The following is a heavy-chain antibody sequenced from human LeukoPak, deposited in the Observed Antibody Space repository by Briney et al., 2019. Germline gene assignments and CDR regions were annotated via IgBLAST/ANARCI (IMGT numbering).Heavy chain of an antibody. D-gene: IGHD2-15*01. CDR2: ISGSGGTT. Sequence: PGGSLRLSCAASGFTFNNYAMTWVRQAPGKGLEWVSAISGSGGTTLYADSVKGRFTISRDNSKSTLYLQMNSLRAEDTAVFYCSRTGYFDIWGQGTMVTVSS. J-gene: IGHJ3*02. CDR3: SRTGYFDI. CDR1: GFTFNNYA. V-gene: IGHV3-23*01.